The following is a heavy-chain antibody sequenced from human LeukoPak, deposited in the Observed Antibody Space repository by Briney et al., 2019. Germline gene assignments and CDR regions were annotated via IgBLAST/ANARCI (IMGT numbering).Heavy chain of an antibody. D-gene: IGHD3-9*01. J-gene: IGHJ4*02. CDR3: AGGNYDILTGYASYYFDY. CDR1: GGSFSGYY. CDR2: INHSGST. V-gene: IGHV4-34*01. Sequence: SETLSLTCAVYGGSFSGYYWSWIRQPPGKGLEWIGEINHSGSTNYNPSLKSRVTISVDTSKNQFSLKLSSVTAADTAVYYCAGGNYDILTGYASYYFDYWGQGTLVTVSS.